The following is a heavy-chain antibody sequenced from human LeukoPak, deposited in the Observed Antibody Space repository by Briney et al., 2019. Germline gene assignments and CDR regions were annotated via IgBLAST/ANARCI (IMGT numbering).Heavy chain of an antibody. Sequence: GGSLRLSCAASGFTFSSYGMHWVRQAPGKGLQWVAVIWSDGNNKYYAHSVKGRFTIPRDNSKNTMYLEMNSLRAEDTAVYYCAKWAVLLWFGESSSGYYFDYWGQGALVTVSS. CDR3: AKWAVLLWFGESSSGYYFDY. CDR2: IWSDGNNK. J-gene: IGHJ4*02. CDR1: GFTFSSYG. D-gene: IGHD3-10*01. V-gene: IGHV3-33*06.